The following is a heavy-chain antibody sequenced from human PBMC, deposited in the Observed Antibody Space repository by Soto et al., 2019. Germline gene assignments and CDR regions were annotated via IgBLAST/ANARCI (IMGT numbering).Heavy chain of an antibody. CDR1: GFTFEDYA. CDR2: ISWNGDLL. Sequence: QLVESGGTLVQTGGSLRLSCGGSGFTFEDYAMYWVRQPPGQGLEWVSGISWNGDLLGYAGSARGRFIISRDDATKTVYVHMKRPLYDDTALGYWTKSKYGGPPLVDVWGRGTKVAVS. CDR3: TKSKYGGPPLVDV. V-gene: IGHV3-9*01. D-gene: IGHD4-17*01. J-gene: IGHJ6*02.